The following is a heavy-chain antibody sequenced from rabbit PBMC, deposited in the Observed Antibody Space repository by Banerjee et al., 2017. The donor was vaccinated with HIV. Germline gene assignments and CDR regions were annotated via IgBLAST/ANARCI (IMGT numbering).Heavy chain of an antibody. CDR1: GFSLSNKYV. V-gene: IGHV1S45*01. CDR3: ARDGGSSYHDYFNF. J-gene: IGHJ4*01. D-gene: IGHD5-1*01. CDR2: INTGSGGRT. Sequence: QEQLVESGGGLVQPEGSLTLTCTASGFSLSNKYVMCWVRQAPGKGLEWIACINTGSGGRTHYTNWAKGRFNISKTSSTTVTLQMTSLTAADTATYFCARDGGSSYHDYFNFWGPGTLVTVS.